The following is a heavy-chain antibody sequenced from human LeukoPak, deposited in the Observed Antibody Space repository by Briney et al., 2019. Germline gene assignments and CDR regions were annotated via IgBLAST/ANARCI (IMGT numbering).Heavy chain of an antibody. CDR3: ARDWDQRGFDI. CDR1: GFTVSSNY. J-gene: IGHJ3*02. Sequence: GGSLRLSCAASGFTVSSNYMSWVRQAPGKGLEWVSVIYSGGSTYYADSVKGRFTISRDNAKNSLYLQMNSLRAEDTAVYYCARDWDQRGFDIWGQGTMVTVSS. V-gene: IGHV3-53*01. D-gene: IGHD1-26*01. CDR2: IYSGGST.